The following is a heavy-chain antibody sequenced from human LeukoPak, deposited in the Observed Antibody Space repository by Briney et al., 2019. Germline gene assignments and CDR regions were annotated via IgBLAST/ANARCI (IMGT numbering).Heavy chain of an antibody. V-gene: IGHV4-39*01. CDR2: IYYSGST. D-gene: IGHD6-19*01. Sequence: KPSETLSLTCTVSGGSISSSSYYWGWIRQPPGKGLEWIGSIYYSGSTYYNPSLKSRVTISVDTSKNQFSLKLSSVTAADTAVYYCARLSSGWYRYFDYWGQGTLVTVSS. CDR3: ARLSSGWYRYFDY. J-gene: IGHJ4*02. CDR1: GGSISSSSYY.